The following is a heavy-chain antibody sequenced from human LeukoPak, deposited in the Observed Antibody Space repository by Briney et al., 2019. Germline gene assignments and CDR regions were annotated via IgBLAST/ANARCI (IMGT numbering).Heavy chain of an antibody. D-gene: IGHD6-19*01. CDR3: ASYSSGWYGVMDV. CDR2: IYYNGST. V-gene: IGHV4-59*01. J-gene: IGHJ6*02. Sequence: SETLSLTCTVSGGSISSYYWSWIRQPPGKGLEWIGYIYYNGSTNYNPSLKSRVTISVDTSKNQFSLKLSSVTAADTAVYYCASYSSGWYGVMDVWGRGTTVTVSS. CDR1: GGSISSYY.